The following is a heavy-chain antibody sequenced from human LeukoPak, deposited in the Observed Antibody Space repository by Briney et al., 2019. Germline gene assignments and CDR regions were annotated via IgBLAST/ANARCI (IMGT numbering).Heavy chain of an antibody. J-gene: IGHJ5*02. CDR1: GYTFTGYY. CDR3: ARAGIVVVRNWFDP. D-gene: IGHD2-2*01. CDR2: INPNSGGT. V-gene: IGHV1-2*02. Sequence: GASVKVSCKASGYTFTGYYMHWVRQAPAQGLEWMGWINPNSGGTNYAQKFQGRVTMTRDTSISTAYIELSRLRSDDTAVYYCARAGIVVVRNWFDPWGQGTLVTVSS.